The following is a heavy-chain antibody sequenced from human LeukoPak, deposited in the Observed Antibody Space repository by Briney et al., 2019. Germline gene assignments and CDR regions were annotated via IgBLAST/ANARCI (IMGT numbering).Heavy chain of an antibody. V-gene: IGHV3-15*01. Sequence: GGSLRLSCAASGFTFSSAWMSWVRQAPGQGLEWLGRIKTKTDGGTTDYAAPVKGRFTISRDDSKDTLYLHMNSLKSDDTAVYYCANIFGGNSHRSDYWGQGTLVTVSS. CDR2: IKTKTDGGTT. D-gene: IGHD4-23*01. J-gene: IGHJ4*02. CDR3: ANIFGGNSHRSDY. CDR1: GFTFSSAW.